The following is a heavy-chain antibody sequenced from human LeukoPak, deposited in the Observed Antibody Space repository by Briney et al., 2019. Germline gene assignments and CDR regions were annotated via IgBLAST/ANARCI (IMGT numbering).Heavy chain of an antibody. Sequence: GASVKVSCKASGYTFTSYDINWVRQAPGQGLEWMGWINPNSGGTNYAQKFQGRVTMTRDTSISTAYMELSRLRSDDTAVYYCAREMGEYYYDSSGQGDWGQGTLVTVSS. CDR2: INPNSGGT. D-gene: IGHD3-22*01. J-gene: IGHJ4*02. CDR3: AREMGEYYYDSSGQGD. V-gene: IGHV1-2*02. CDR1: GYTFTSYD.